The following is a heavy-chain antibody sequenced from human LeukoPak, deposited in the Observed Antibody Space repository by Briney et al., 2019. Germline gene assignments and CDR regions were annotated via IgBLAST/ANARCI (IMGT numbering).Heavy chain of an antibody. CDR1: GGTFSSYA. Sequence: GASVKVSCKASGGTFSSYAISWVRQAPGQGLEWMGGIIPIFGTANYAQKFQGRVTITADKSTSTAYMELSSLRSEDTAVYYCARGGDGYNFASWYFDLWGRGTLVTVSS. CDR3: ARGGDGYNFASWYFDL. CDR2: IIPIFGTA. V-gene: IGHV1-69*06. J-gene: IGHJ2*01. D-gene: IGHD5-24*01.